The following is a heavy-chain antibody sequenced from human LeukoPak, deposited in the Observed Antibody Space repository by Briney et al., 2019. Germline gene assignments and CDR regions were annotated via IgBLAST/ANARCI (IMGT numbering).Heavy chain of an antibody. Sequence: SETLSLTCAVYGGSFSGYYWSWNRQPPGKGLEWIGEINHSGSTNYNPSLKSRVTISVDTSKNQFSLKLSSVTAADTAVYYCARDSGTTGEVKFDPWGQGTLVTVSS. CDR1: GGSFSGYY. CDR2: INHSGST. V-gene: IGHV4-34*01. J-gene: IGHJ5*02. D-gene: IGHD3-10*01. CDR3: ARDSGTTGEVKFDP.